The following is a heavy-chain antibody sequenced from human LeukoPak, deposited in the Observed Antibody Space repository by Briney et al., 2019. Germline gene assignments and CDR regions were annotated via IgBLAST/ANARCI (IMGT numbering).Heavy chain of an antibody. CDR2: ISGSGGST. CDR3: AKAVASYSGSSYGYFDY. Sequence: GGSLRLSCEASGFMFRNYAMSWVRQAPGKGLEWVSAISGSGGSTYYADSVKGRFTISRDNSKNTLYLQMNSLRAEDTAVYYCAKAVASYSGSSYGYFDYWGQGTLVTVSS. V-gene: IGHV3-23*01. CDR1: GFMFRNYA. D-gene: IGHD1-26*01. J-gene: IGHJ4*02.